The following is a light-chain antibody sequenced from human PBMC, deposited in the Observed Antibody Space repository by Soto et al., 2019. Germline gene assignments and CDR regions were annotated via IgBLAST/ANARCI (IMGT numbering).Light chain of an antibody. V-gene: IGKV3-20*01. J-gene: IGKJ1*01. CDR3: QQYGSSPST. CDR2: GAS. CDR1: QSVSSSY. Sequence: EIVLTQSPGTLSLSPGERATLSCRASQSVSSSYLAWYQQKPGQAPRLLIYGASSRATGIPDRFSGSGSGTDFPLTISRVEPEDFAVYYCQQYGSSPSTFGQGTKVEIK.